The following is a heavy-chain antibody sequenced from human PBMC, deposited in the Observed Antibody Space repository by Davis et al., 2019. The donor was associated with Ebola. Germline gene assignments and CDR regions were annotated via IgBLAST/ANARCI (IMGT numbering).Heavy chain of an antibody. J-gene: IGHJ6*02. CDR3: AKGEMATINHYYYYYGMDV. D-gene: IGHD5-24*01. Sequence: PGGSLRLSCAASGFTFSSYGMHWVRQAPGKGLEWVAVISYDGSNKYYADSVKGRFTISRDNSKNTLYLQMNSLRAEDTAVYYCAKGEMATINHYYYYYGMDVWGQGTTVTVSS. CDR1: GFTFSSYG. CDR2: ISYDGSNK. V-gene: IGHV3-30*18.